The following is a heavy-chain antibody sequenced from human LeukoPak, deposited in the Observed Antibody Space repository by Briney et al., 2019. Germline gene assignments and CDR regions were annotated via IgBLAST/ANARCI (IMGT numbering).Heavy chain of an antibody. CDR1: GGSFSGYC. D-gene: IGHD6-6*01. CDR3: ARIAARTYYYYGMDV. V-gene: IGHV4-34*01. J-gene: IGHJ6*02. CDR2: INHSGST. Sequence: SETLSLTCAVYGGSFSGYCWSWIRQPPGKGLEWIGEINHSGSTNYNPSLKSRVTISVDTSKNQFSLKLSSVTAADTAVYYCARIAARTYYYYGMDVWGQGTTVTVSS.